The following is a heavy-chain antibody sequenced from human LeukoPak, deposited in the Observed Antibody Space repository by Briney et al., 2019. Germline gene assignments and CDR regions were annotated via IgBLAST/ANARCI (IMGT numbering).Heavy chain of an antibody. CDR3: TRGAPVGSSREFDY. CDR2: TYYWAKWHN. CDR1: GYSVSSKSAA. J-gene: IGHJ4*02. V-gene: IGHV6-1*01. Sequence: SQTLSLTCDISGYSVSSKSAAWHWIRQSPLRGLEWLGRTYYWAKWHNGYAVAVKSRITSNPDTSMNHLCLQLNSLTPDDTAVYYCTRGAPVGSSREFDYWGQGSLVTVSS. D-gene: IGHD1-26*01.